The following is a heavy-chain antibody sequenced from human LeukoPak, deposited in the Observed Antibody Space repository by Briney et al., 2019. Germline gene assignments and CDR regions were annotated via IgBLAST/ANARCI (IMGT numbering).Heavy chain of an antibody. Sequence: PSETLSLTCAVYGGSFSGYYWSWICQPPGKGLEWIGEINHSGSTNYNPSLKSRVTISVDTSKNQFSLKLSSVTAADTAVYYCARVPNYDFWSGYRSPVDYFDYWGQGTLVTVSS. CDR2: INHSGST. CDR1: GGSFSGYY. J-gene: IGHJ4*02. V-gene: IGHV4-34*01. D-gene: IGHD3-3*01. CDR3: ARVPNYDFWSGYRSPVDYFDY.